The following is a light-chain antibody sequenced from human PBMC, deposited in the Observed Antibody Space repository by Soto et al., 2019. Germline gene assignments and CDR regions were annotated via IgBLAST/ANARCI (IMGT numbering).Light chain of an antibody. CDR1: SSDVGGYNY. V-gene: IGLV2-8*01. CDR3: SSYSGSNNLV. CDR2: EVN. Sequence: QSVLTQPPSASGSPGQSVAISCTGTSSDVGGYNYVSWYQQHPGKAPKLMIYEVNKRPSGVPDRFSGSKSGNTASLTVSGLQAEDGADYYCSSYSGSNNLVFGTGTKVTVL. J-gene: IGLJ1*01.